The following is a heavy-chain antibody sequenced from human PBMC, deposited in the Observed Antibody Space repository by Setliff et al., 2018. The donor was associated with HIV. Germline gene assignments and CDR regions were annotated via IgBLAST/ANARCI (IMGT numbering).Heavy chain of an antibody. D-gene: IGHD5-12*01. CDR2: IIPIARIP. CDR3: ARGPLYGYDRGYFDY. Sequence: ASVKVSCKASGYTFTSYGISWVRQAPGQGLAWMGGIIPIARIPNYAQKFQDRVTITADESTSTVYMEISSLTSEDTALYYCARGPLYGYDRGYFDYWGQGTLVTVSS. V-gene: IGHV1-69*10. CDR1: GYTFTSYG. J-gene: IGHJ4*02.